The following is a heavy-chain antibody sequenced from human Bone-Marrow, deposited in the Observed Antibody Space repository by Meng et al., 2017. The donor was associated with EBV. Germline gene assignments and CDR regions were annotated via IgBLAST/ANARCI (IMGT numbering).Heavy chain of an antibody. CDR3: ARGSSSSLRFEDY. CDR1: GFTFSSHA. CDR2: ISGSGSST. J-gene: IGHJ4*02. Sequence: VQVLESGAGLVRPGGSLRLSCAASGFTFSSHAMTWVRQAPGKGLQWVSSISGSGSSTYYADSVKGRFTISRDNSKNTLYLQMNSLRAEDTAVYYCARGSSSSLRFEDYWGQGTLVTVSS. V-gene: IGHV3-23*01. D-gene: IGHD6-6*01.